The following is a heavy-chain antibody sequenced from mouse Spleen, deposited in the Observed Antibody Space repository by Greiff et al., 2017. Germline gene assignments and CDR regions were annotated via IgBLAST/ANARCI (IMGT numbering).Heavy chain of an antibody. CDR1: GYTFTEYT. J-gene: IGHJ1*01. Sequence: QVQLKQSGAELVKPGASVKLSCKASGYTFTEYTIHWVKQRSGQGLEWIGWFYPGSGSIKYNEKFKDKATLTADKSSSTVYMELSRLTSEDSAVYFCARHEDEVLYYGSRDWYFDVWGAGTTVTVSS. CDR2: FYPGSGSI. D-gene: IGHD1-1*01. V-gene: IGHV1-62-2*01. CDR3: ARHEDEVLYYGSRDWYFDV.